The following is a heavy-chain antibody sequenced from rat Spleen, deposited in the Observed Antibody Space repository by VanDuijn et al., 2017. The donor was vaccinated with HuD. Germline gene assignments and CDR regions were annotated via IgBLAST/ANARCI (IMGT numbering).Heavy chain of an antibody. D-gene: IGHD1-7*01. J-gene: IGHJ3*01. CDR1: GFTFTNYD. CDR2: ITYDGSST. V-gene: IGHV5-7*01. Sequence: EVQVVESGGGIVQPGRSMKLSCAASGFTFTNYDMVWVRQAPKKGLEWVATITYDGSSTYYRDSVKGRFTISRDNAKSTLYLQMDSLRSEDTATYYCARPGYGYPFAYWGQGTLVTVSS. CDR3: ARPGYGYPFAY.